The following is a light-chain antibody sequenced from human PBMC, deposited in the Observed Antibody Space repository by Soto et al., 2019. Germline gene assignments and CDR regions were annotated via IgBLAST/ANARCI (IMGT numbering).Light chain of an antibody. J-gene: IGKJ1*01. CDR2: DAS. V-gene: IGKV3-15*01. CDR3: LQYNNWPWT. CDR1: QSITNN. Sequence: EVVLTQSPGTLSLSPGERVTLSCTASQSITNNLAGYQQKPGQAPRLPIYDASTRATGCPARFSGSGSGTEFTLTISRLQSGDFAFYYCLQYNNWPWTFGQGTTVEIK.